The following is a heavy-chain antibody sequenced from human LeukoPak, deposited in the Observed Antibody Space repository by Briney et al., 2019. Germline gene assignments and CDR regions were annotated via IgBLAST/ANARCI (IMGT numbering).Heavy chain of an antibody. Sequence: ASVKVSCKVSGYTLTELSMHWVRQAPGKGLEWMGGFDPEDGETIYAQKFQGRVTMTEDTSTDTAYMELSSLRSEDTAVYYCAVVVGATTAFDYWGQRTLVTVSS. D-gene: IGHD1-26*01. CDR2: FDPEDGET. CDR1: GYTLTELS. J-gene: IGHJ4*02. V-gene: IGHV1-24*01. CDR3: AVVVGATTAFDY.